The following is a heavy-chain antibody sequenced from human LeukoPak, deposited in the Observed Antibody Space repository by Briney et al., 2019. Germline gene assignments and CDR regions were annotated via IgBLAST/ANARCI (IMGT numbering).Heavy chain of an antibody. Sequence: GGSLRLSCSASGFIFSPYAMHWVRQAPGKGLEYVSSISSEGKTTYYADSVKGRFTISRDNSKKTLYLQMSSLRPEDTAVYYCVKDRWVDHWGQGTLVTVSS. CDR3: VKDRWVDH. D-gene: IGHD6-13*01. CDR1: GFIFSPYA. CDR2: ISSEGKTT. V-gene: IGHV3-64D*06. J-gene: IGHJ4*02.